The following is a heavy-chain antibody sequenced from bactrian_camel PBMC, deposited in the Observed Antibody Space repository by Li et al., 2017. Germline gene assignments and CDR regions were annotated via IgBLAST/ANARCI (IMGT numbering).Heavy chain of an antibody. J-gene: IGHJ4*01. CDR2: INGAGVAV. CDR3: AGVPFGDGYCSDQGQTFDY. CDR1: GATRCTYA. D-gene: IGHD3*01. Sequence: HVQLVESGGGLVQPGGSLRLSCAASGATRCTYATAWYRQGPGKEREGVACINGAGVAVYRSDAVKGRFTISQDNAKSPLYLQMNDLKPEDSAMYYCAGVPFGDGYCSDQGQTFDYWGQGTQVTVS. V-gene: IGHV3S54*01.